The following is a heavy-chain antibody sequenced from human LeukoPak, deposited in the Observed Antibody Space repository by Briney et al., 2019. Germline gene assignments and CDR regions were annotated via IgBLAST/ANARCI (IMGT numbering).Heavy chain of an antibody. CDR3: ATNTYADYVSFDI. J-gene: IGHJ3*02. V-gene: IGHV3-74*01. Sequence: PGGSLRLSCAAPRFTFSDYGMHWVRRVPGEGLLWVSRIKKDGGSTSYSGSVKGRFTISRDNAKNTLYLQMNSLRAEDTAVYYCATNTYADYVSFDIWGQGTMVTVSS. CDR1: RFTFSDYG. D-gene: IGHD4-17*01. CDR2: IKKDGGST.